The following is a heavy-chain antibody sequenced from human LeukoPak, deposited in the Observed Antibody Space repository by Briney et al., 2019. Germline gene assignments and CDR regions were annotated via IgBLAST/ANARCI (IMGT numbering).Heavy chain of an antibody. D-gene: IGHD5-18*01. CDR3: AKSQGYSYAYYFDY. Sequence: GGSLRLSCAASGFTFSSYAMSWVRQAPGKGLEWVSGISGSGGSTYYADSVKGRFTISRDNSKNTLYLQMNSLRAGDTALYSCAKSQGYSYAYYFDYWGQGTLVTVSS. CDR2: ISGSGGST. J-gene: IGHJ4*02. CDR1: GFTFSSYA. V-gene: IGHV3-23*01.